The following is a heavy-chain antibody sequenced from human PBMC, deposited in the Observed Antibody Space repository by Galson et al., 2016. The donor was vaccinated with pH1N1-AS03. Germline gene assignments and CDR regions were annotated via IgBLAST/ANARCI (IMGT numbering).Heavy chain of an antibody. D-gene: IGHD1-26*01. V-gene: IGHV3-7*01. CDR2: IKQDGSDQ. J-gene: IGHJ4*02. CDR1: GFTFGAFW. CDR3: ARSTDRWELDS. Sequence: SLRLSCAASGFTFGAFWMSWVRQSPGKGLEWVANIKQDGSDQHYVDSVKGRFTISRDNAKNTLYLQMNSLRGDDTAVYYCARSTDRWELDSWGQGTLVTVSS.